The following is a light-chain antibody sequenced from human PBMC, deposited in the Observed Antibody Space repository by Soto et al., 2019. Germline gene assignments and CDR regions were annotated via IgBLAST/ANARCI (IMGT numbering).Light chain of an antibody. CDR3: MQPLQTPWT. Sequence: DIVMTQSPLSLRVTPGEPASISCRSSQSLLHSSGYNYLHWYLQKPGQSPQLLISLGSDRASGVPDRFSGSGSGTDFTLKIIRVEAEDVRVYYCMQPLQTPWTFGQGTKVEIK. V-gene: IGKV2-28*01. CDR2: LGS. CDR1: QSLLHSSGYNY. J-gene: IGKJ1*01.